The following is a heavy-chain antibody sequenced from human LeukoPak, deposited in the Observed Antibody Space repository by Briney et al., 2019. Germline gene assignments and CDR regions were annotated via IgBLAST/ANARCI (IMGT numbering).Heavy chain of an antibody. CDR2: INHSGST. D-gene: IGHD2-2*01. CDR1: GGSFSGYY. J-gene: IGHJ4*02. Sequence: PSETLSLTCAVYGGSFSGYYWSWIRQPPGKGLEWIGEINHSGSTNYNPSLKSRVTISVDTSKNQFSLKLSSVTAADTAVYYCARAVLPAAKLSSPYYCDYWGQGTLVTVSS. V-gene: IGHV4-34*01. CDR3: ARAVLPAAKLSSPYYCDY.